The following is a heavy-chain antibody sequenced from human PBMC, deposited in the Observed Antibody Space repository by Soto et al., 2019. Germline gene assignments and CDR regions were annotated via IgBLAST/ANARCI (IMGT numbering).Heavy chain of an antibody. J-gene: IGHJ4*02. CDR1: GYIFTSYW. CDR2: IYPGDSNT. CDR3: ARRRAVTATYYFDY. V-gene: IGHV5-51*01. D-gene: IGHD2-21*02. Sequence: VESLKISCKGSGYIFTSYWICWGLEMPGKGLEWMGIIYPGDSNTRYSPSFQGQVTISADKSISTAYLQWSSLKASDTAMYYCARRRAVTATYYFDYWGQGTLVTVSS.